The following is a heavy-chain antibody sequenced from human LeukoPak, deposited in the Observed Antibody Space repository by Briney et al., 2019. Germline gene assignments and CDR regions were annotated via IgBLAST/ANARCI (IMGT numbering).Heavy chain of an antibody. J-gene: IGHJ3*01. CDR2: ISGSGGST. Sequence: PGGSLRLSCAASGFTFSTYGMNWVRQAPGKGLEWVSGISGSGGSTYYADSVKGRFTISRDNSNNTLYLQMNSLRAEDTAVYYCTKDPARVLGYSYDFSIGAFDVWGQGTMVTVSS. D-gene: IGHD5-18*01. V-gene: IGHV3-23*01. CDR3: TKDPARVLGYSYDFSIGAFDV. CDR1: GFTFSTYG.